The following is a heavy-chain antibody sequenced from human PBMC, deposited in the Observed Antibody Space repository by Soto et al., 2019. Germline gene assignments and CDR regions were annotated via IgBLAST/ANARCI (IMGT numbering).Heavy chain of an antibody. CDR3: ATGESMVRGVIG. D-gene: IGHD3-10*01. Sequence: ASVKVSCKVSGYTLTELSMHWVRQAPGKGLEWMGGFDPEDGETIYAQKFQGRVTMTEDTSTDTAYMELSSLRSEDTAVYYCATGESMVRGVIGWGQGTLVTVSS. CDR1: GYTLTELS. J-gene: IGHJ4*02. CDR2: FDPEDGET. V-gene: IGHV1-24*01.